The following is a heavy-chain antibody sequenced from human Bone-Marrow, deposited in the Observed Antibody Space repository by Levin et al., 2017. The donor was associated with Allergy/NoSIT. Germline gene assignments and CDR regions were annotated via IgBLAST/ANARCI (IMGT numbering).Heavy chain of an antibody. CDR3: ARGVVVVVAATPVMGMDV. Sequence: ASVKVSCKASGYTFTSYDINWVRQATGQGLEWMGWMNPNSGNTGYAQKFQGRVTMTRNTSISTAYMELSSLRSEDTAVYYCARGVVVVVAATPVMGMDVWGQGTTVTVSS. CDR2: MNPNSGNT. D-gene: IGHD2-15*01. J-gene: IGHJ6*02. CDR1: GYTFTSYD. V-gene: IGHV1-8*01.